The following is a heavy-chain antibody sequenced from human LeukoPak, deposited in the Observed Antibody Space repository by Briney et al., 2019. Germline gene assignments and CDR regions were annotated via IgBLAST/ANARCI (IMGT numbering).Heavy chain of an antibody. V-gene: IGHV3-7*01. J-gene: IGHJ4*02. CDR1: GFTFSTYW. D-gene: IGHD2-21*02. Sequence: GGSLRLSCAASGFTFSTYWMNWYRQAPGKGLEWVGKINQDASEINYVDSVRGRFTISRDNAKNSLHLQMNSLRAEDTAVYYCATDRDNSDWQKRFDSWGQGTLVTVSS. CDR2: INQDASEI. CDR3: ATDRDNSDWQKRFDS.